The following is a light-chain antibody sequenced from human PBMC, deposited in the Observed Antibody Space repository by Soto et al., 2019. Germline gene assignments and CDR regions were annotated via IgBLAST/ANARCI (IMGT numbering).Light chain of an antibody. V-gene: IGKV3-15*01. CDR3: QQYNNLPRT. CDR1: QSVSSN. J-gene: IGKJ2*01. CDR2: GAS. Sequence: EIVMTQSPATLSVSPGERATLSCRASQSVSSNLAWYQQKPDQAPRLLSYGASTRATGIPARFSGSGSGTEFTLTISSLQSEDFGVYYCQQYNNLPRTFGQGTKVEIK.